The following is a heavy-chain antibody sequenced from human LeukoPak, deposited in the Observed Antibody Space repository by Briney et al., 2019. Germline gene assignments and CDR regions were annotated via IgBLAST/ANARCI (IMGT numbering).Heavy chain of an antibody. CDR3: AKDRWTEVDAFDI. Sequence: SGGSLRLSCAASGFTFSSYEMNWVRQAPGKGLEWVSAISGSGGSTYYADSVKGRFTISRDNSKNTLYLQMNSLRAEDTAVYYCAKDRWTEVDAFDIWGQGTMVTVSS. J-gene: IGHJ3*02. CDR1: GFTFSSYE. D-gene: IGHD1-1*01. CDR2: ISGSGGST. V-gene: IGHV3-23*01.